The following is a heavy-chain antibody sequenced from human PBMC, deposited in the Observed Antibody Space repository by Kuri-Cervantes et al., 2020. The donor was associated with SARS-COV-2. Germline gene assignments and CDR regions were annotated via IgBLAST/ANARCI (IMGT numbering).Heavy chain of an antibody. CDR2: ISSSSSYI. CDR3: AREDSYGYGDY. CDR1: GFTFSSYS. D-gene: IGHD5-18*01. J-gene: IGHJ4*02. Sequence: LSLTCAASGFTFSSYSMNWVRQAPGKGLEWVSSISSSSSYIYYAGSVKGRFTISRDNAKNSLYLQMNSLRAEDTAVYYCAREDSYGYGDYWGQGTLVTVSS. V-gene: IGHV3-21*01.